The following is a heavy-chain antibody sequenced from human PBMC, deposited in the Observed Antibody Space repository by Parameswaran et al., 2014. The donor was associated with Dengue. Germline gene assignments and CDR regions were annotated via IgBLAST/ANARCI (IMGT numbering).Heavy chain of an antibody. D-gene: IGHD1-14*01. Sequence: SETLSLTCAVSGISITNSHWWIWVRQPPGKGLEWIGEVSHDGNTNYNPSLKSRATISMQKSMKQFSLKLTSLTAADTAIYFCATVRNGIDNWGQGTLVTVSS. CDR2: VSHDGNT. CDR3: ATVRNGIDN. CDR1: GISITNSHW. J-gene: IGHJ4*02. V-gene: IGHV4/OR15-8*02.